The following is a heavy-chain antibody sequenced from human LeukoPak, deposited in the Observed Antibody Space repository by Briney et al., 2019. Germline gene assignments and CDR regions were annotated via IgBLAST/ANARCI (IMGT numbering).Heavy chain of an antibody. CDR3: ARGARFRFYGSGTYYTSLPFDP. CDR1: GYTFTSYG. Sequence: GASVKVSCKASGYTFTSYGISWVRQAPGQGLEWMGWINTGNGNTKYSQEFQGRVTITRDTSASTAYMELSSLRSEDMAVYYCARGARFRFYGSGTYYTSLPFDPWGQGTLVTVSS. J-gene: IGHJ5*02. D-gene: IGHD3-10*01. CDR2: INTGNGNT. V-gene: IGHV1-3*03.